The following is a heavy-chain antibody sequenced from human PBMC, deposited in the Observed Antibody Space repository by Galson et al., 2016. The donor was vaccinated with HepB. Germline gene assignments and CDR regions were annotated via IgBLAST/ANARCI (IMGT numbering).Heavy chain of an antibody. D-gene: IGHD5-18*01. CDR1: GFTFSGFW. V-gene: IGHV3-7*02. J-gene: IGHJ6*02. CDR2: IKKDGSDK. Sequence: SLRLSCAASGFTFSGFWMNWVRQAPGKGLEWVAIIKKDGSDKHYVDSVKGRFTISRDKAKNSLYLQMDSLRGEDTAVYYCAANTAMVSYGMDVWGQGTTVTVSS. CDR3: AANTAMVSYGMDV.